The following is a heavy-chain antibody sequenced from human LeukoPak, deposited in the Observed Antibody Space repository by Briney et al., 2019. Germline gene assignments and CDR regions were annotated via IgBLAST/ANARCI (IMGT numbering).Heavy chain of an antibody. J-gene: IGHJ5*02. D-gene: IGHD1-26*01. CDR3: AREEVGATIGFDP. CDR2: IYYSGST. Sequence: PSETLSLTCTVSGGSISSYYWSWIRQPPGKGQTLFGYIYYSGSTNYNPSLKSRVTISVDTSKNQSSLKLSSVTAADTAVYYCAREEVGATIGFDPWGQGTLVTVSS. CDR1: GGSISSYY. V-gene: IGHV4-59*01.